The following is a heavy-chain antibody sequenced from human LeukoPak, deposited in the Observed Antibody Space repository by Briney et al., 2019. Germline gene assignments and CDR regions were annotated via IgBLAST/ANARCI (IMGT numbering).Heavy chain of an antibody. CDR1: GYTFTSYY. CDR3: ASVGKSPAGITMTLRDYYGMDV. J-gene: IGHJ6*02. Sequence: GASVKVSCKASGYTFTSYYMHWVRQAPGQGLEWMGIINPSGGSTSYAQKFQGRVTMTRDTSTSTVYMELSSLRSEDTAVYYCASVGKSPAGITMTLRDYYGMDVWGQGTTVTVSS. D-gene: IGHD3-22*01. CDR2: INPSGGST. V-gene: IGHV1-46*01.